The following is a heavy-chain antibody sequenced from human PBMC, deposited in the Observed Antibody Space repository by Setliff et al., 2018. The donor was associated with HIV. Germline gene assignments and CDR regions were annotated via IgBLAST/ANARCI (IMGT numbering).Heavy chain of an antibody. D-gene: IGHD3-22*01. CDR3: AREATYYYDTSGHPQGFDY. CDR1: GDSISGAGFY. Sequence: SETLSLTCTVSGDSISGAGFYWTWIRQLPGKGLEWIGSIYYSGSTYYNPSLKSRVTISLGTSRWQFSLTLNSVSAADTAVYFCAREATYYYDTSGHPQGFDYWGQGTLVTVSS. J-gene: IGHJ4*02. CDR2: IYYSGST. V-gene: IGHV4-31*03.